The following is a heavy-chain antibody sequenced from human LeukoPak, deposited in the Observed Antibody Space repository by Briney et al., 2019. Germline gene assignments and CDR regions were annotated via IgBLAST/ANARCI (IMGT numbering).Heavy chain of an antibody. V-gene: IGHV4-39*07. J-gene: IGHJ4*02. CDR1: GGSISSSSYY. Sequence: PSETLSLTCTVSGGSISSSSYYWGWIRQPPGKGLEWIGSIYYSGSTYYNPSLKSRVTISVDTSKNQFSLKLSSVTAADTAVYYCARVFRAYCGSGPGATFDHWGQGTLVTVSS. D-gene: IGHD3-10*01. CDR3: ARVFRAYCGSGPGATFDH. CDR2: IYYSGST.